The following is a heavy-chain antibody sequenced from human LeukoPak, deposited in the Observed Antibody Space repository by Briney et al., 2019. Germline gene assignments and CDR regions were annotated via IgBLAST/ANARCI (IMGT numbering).Heavy chain of an antibody. CDR1: GGTFSSYA. J-gene: IGHJ4*02. CDR3: ARDLGYYGSGSYYRY. V-gene: IGHV1-3*01. Sequence: ASVKVSCKASGGTFSSYAISWVRQAPGQGLGWMGWINAGNGNTKYSQKFQGRVTITRDTSASTAYMELSSLRSEDTAVYYCARDLGYYGSGSYYRYWGQGTLVTVSS. CDR2: INAGNGNT. D-gene: IGHD3-10*01.